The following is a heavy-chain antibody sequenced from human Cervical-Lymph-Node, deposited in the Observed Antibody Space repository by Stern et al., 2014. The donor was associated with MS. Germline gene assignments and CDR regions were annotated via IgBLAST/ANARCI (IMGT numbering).Heavy chain of an antibody. CDR3: ARELSGMYGMDV. V-gene: IGHV4-31*03. CDR1: GGSINNGDYY. Sequence: QVQLQESGPGLVKPSQTLSLTCTVSGGSINNGDYYWSWVRPHPGKGLEWLGSIYYSGATYYNPSLKGRLTISVDTSKRHFSLKLTSVTAADTAVYYCARELSGMYGMDVWGQGTTVTVSS. CDR2: IYYSGAT. D-gene: IGHD1-1*01. J-gene: IGHJ6*02.